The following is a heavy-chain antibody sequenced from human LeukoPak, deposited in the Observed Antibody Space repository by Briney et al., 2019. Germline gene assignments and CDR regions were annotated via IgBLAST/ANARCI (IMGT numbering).Heavy chain of an antibody. Sequence: PSETLSLTCTVSGGSISGYYLSWIRQPPGKGLEWIGYIHYIGSTNYNPSLKSRVTISVDTSKNQFSLKVNSVTAANTAVYYCARDVLPQDYWGQGTLVTVSS. J-gene: IGHJ4*02. D-gene: IGHD2-15*01. CDR3: ARDVLPQDY. CDR2: IHYIGST. V-gene: IGHV4-59*01. CDR1: GGSISGYY.